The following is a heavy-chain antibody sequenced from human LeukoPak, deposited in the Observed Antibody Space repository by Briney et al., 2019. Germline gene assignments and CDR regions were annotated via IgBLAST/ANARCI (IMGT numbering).Heavy chain of an antibody. CDR1: GGSISSSSYY. J-gene: IGHJ2*01. V-gene: IGHV4-39*01. CDR2: IYYSGST. D-gene: IGHD6-19*01. CDR3: ARRQWLVRSYWYFDL. Sequence: SETLSLTCTVSGGSISSSSYYWGWIRQPPGKGLEWIGGIYYSGSTYYNPSLKSRVTISVDTSKNQFSLKLSSVTAADTAVYYCARRQWLVRSYWYFDLWGRGTLVTVSS.